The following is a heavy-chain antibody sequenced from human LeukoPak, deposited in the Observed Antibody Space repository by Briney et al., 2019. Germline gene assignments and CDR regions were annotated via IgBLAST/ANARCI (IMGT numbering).Heavy chain of an antibody. Sequence: PSETLSLTCTVSGGSISSGGYYWSWIRQHPGKGLEWIGYIYYSGSTYYNPSLKSRVTISVDTSKNQFSLKLSSVTAADTAVYYCAREVGSGWPQGENWFDPWGQGTLVTVSS. CDR3: AREVGSGWPQGENWFDP. V-gene: IGHV4-31*03. J-gene: IGHJ5*02. CDR2: IYYSGST. D-gene: IGHD6-19*01. CDR1: GGSISSGGYY.